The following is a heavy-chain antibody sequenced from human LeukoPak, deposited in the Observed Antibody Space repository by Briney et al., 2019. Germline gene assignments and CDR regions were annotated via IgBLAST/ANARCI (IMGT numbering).Heavy chain of an antibody. D-gene: IGHD3-10*01. J-gene: IGHJ4*02. Sequence: PSETLSLTCTVSGASISSGSNFWSWIRQPAGKGLEWIGRTHTSGSTNSNPSLQSRVTILVDTSKNQFSLRLNSVTAADTAVYYCARDGNGDRPRGTGNYFDFWGQGALVTVSS. CDR1: GASISSGSNF. V-gene: IGHV4-61*02. CDR2: THTSGST. CDR3: ARDGNGDRPRGTGNYFDF.